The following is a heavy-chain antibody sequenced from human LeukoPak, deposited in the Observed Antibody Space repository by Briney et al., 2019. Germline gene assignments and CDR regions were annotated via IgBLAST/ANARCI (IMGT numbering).Heavy chain of an antibody. V-gene: IGHV3-20*04. D-gene: IGHD2-15*01. Sequence: PGGSLRLSCAPSGFTYYDYGMSWVRQARGGGREGVSFINWNGVSTDYADSVKGRFTISRDNAKNSLYLQMSSLRVEDTALYYCAREDGFCSGGSCYQHWGQGTLVTVSS. CDR3: AREDGFCSGGSCYQH. J-gene: IGHJ1*01. CDR1: GFTYYDYG. CDR2: INWNGVST.